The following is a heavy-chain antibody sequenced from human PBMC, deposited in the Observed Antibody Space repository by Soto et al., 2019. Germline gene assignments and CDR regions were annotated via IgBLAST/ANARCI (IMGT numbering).Heavy chain of an antibody. CDR2: INPSGGST. CDR3: ARATVVAARAFDI. D-gene: IGHD2-15*01. J-gene: IGHJ3*02. Sequence: ALVKVSCKASGYTFTSYYMHWVRQAPGQGLEWMGIINPSGGSTSYAQKFQGRVTMTRDTSTSTVYMELSSLRSEDTAVYYCARATVVAARAFDIWGQGTMVTVSS. V-gene: IGHV1-46*01. CDR1: GYTFTSYY.